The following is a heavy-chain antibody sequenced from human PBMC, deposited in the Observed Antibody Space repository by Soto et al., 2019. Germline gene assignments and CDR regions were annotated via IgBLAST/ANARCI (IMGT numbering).Heavy chain of an antibody. D-gene: IGHD3-22*01. CDR1: GGSINSGDYS. V-gene: IGHV4-30-2*01. J-gene: IGHJ5*02. CDR3: ARGINYYDSSGDSWFDP. CDR2: IYHTGTT. Sequence: SETLSLTCTVSGGSINSGDYSWTWIRQPPGKGLEWIGYIYHTGTTYYNMSLKSRVTISVDRSKNQFSLKLSSVTAADTAVHYCARGINYYDSSGDSWFDPWGQGTLVTVS.